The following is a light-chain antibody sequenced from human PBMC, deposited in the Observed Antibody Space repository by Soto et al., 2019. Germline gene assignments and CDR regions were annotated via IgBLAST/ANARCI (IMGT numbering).Light chain of an antibody. CDR1: QSISSW. CDR3: QQYNSYSRTT. CDR2: DAS. Sequence: DIQMTQSPSTLSASVGDRVTITCRASQSISSWLAWYQQKPVKAPKLLIYDASSLESGVPSRFSGSGSGTEFTLTISSLQPDDFATYYCQQYNSYSRTTFGQGTKLAIK. V-gene: IGKV1-5*01. J-gene: IGKJ2*01.